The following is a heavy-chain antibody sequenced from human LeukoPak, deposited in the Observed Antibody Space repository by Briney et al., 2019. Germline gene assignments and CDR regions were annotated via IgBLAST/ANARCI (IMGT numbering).Heavy chain of an antibody. D-gene: IGHD3-10*01. CDR1: GFTFSSYS. CDR2: ISSSSSYI. CDR3: ARVVSMVRGVISYYFDY. Sequence: PGGSLRLSCAASGFTFSSYSMNWVRQAPGKGLEWVSSISSSSSYIYYADSVKGRFTISRDNAKNSLYLQMNSLRAEDTAVYYCARVVSMVRGVISYYFDYWGQGTLVTVSS. J-gene: IGHJ4*02. V-gene: IGHV3-21*01.